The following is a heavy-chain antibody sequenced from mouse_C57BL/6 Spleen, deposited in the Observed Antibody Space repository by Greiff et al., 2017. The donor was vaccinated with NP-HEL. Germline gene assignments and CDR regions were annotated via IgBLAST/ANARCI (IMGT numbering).Heavy chain of an antibody. J-gene: IGHJ3*01. CDR3: AGLPWFAY. CDR1: GYSFTSYY. V-gene: IGHV1-66*01. CDR2: IYPGSGNT. Sequence: QVQLKESGPELVKPGASVKISCKASGYSFTSYYIHWVKQRPGQGLEWIGWIYPGSGNTKYNEKFKGKATLTADTSSSTAYMQLSSLTSEDSAVYYCAGLPWFAYWGQGTLVTVSA.